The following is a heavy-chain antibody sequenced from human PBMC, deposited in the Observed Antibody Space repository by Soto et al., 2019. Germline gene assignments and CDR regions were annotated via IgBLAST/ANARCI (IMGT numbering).Heavy chain of an antibody. CDR3: ARGLSRRILNYLDH. Sequence: XVSLRLACAASGFTFSDYYMTWLRQAPGKGPECISYISFGSSFTNYADSVEGRFTISRDNAKNTLYLQMNSLRVEDTAVYYCARGLSRRILNYLDHWGQGVLVTAPQ. CDR2: ISFGSSFT. CDR1: GFTFSDYY. J-gene: IGHJ5*02. D-gene: IGHD2-15*01. V-gene: IGHV3-11*06.